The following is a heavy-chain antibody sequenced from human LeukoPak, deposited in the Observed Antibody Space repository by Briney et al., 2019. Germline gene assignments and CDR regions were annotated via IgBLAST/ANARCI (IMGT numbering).Heavy chain of an antibody. J-gene: IGHJ5*02. CDR3: ATCRDEFGDYGFTS. CDR2: IIHSGST. Sequence: SETLSLTCAVYGGSFSGYYWNWIRQPPGKGLEWIGEIIHSGSTNYNPSLKSRVTISVDTSKNQFSLKLSSVTAADTAVYYCATCRDEFGDYGFTSWGQGTLVTVSS. V-gene: IGHV4-34*12. CDR1: GGSFSGYY. D-gene: IGHD4-17*01.